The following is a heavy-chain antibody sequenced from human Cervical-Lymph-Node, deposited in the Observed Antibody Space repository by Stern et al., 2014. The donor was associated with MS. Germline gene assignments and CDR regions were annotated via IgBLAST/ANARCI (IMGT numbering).Heavy chain of an antibody. CDR2: ISTFSGKT. CDR1: GYTFTTYG. V-gene: IGHV1-18*01. J-gene: IGHJ4*01. Sequence: VQLVQSGSEVRKPGASVTVSCTTSGYTFTTYGLSWVRQVPGQGPEWMGWISTFSGKTDYARSLQDRVTMTTNTSTSTVYLEVRSLTSEDTAVYFWARVFGDFGYWGQGTLVTVSS. D-gene: IGHD3-10*02. CDR3: ARVFGDFGY.